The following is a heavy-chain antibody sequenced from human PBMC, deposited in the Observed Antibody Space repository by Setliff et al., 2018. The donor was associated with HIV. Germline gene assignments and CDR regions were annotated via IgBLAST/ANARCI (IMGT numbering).Heavy chain of an antibody. V-gene: IGHV1-2*06. CDR2: INPNMGDT. CDR3: ARQDIPTGYYLFDY. CDR1: GYKFTGHH. D-gene: IGHD3-9*01. J-gene: IGHJ4*02. Sequence: GASVKVSCKASGYKFTGHHIQWMRQAPGQGLEWMGRINPNMGDTQYAQKFQGRIIMTRDTSINTVYMELSSLTSDDTALYYCARQDIPTGYYLFDYWGQGTQVTGSS.